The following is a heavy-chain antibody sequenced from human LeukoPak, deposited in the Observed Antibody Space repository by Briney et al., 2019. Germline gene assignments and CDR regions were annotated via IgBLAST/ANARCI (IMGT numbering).Heavy chain of an antibody. CDR3: ARDLQSRAVAGQGY. Sequence: GGSLRLPCAASGFTFSSYSMNWVRQAPGKGLEWVSSISSSSSYIYYADSVKGRFTISRDNAKNSLYLQMNSLRAEDTAVYYCARDLQSRAVAGQGYWGQGTLVTVSS. D-gene: IGHD6-19*01. J-gene: IGHJ4*02. V-gene: IGHV3-21*01. CDR1: GFTFSSYS. CDR2: ISSSSSYI.